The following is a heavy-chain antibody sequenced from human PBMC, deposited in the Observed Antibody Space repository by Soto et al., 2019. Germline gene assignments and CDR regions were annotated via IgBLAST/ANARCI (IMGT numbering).Heavy chain of an antibody. CDR3: ARDLDGSGSYYTDY. CDR1: GYTFTNFG. Sequence: QVQLVQSGAEVKKPGASVKVSCKASGYTFTNFGISWVRQAPGQGLEWMGWISHWGKTNYAQKLQGRVTMTTDTSASTGLMELMRLSSDDTPMYFCARDLDGSGSYYTDYWGQGTLVTVSS. CDR2: ISHWGKT. V-gene: IGHV1-18*01. D-gene: IGHD3-10*01. J-gene: IGHJ4*02.